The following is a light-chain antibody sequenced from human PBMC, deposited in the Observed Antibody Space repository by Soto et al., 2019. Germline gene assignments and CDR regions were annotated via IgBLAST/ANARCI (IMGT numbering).Light chain of an antibody. CDR2: PAS. CDR3: QQAYSFPPT. V-gene: IGKV1-12*01. Sequence: MTQSPSSVSASVGDRVTITCRASQGISSWLAWYQQKAGKAPKLLIYPASRLRNGVPSMFSGSATGAYFTLTISSLQPDDFATYYWQQAYSFPPTFGQGTKLQIK. CDR1: QGISSW. J-gene: IGKJ2*01.